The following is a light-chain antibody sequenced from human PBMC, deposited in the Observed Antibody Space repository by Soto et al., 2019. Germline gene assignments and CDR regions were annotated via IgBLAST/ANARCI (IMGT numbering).Light chain of an antibody. CDR3: QQYSSSPS. Sequence: EIVMTQSPATLSVSPGERATLSCRASQSVRNNLAWYQQKPGQAPRLLIYGASTRATGIPVRFSGTGSGTEFTLTISSLQSEDFAVYYCQQYSSSPSFGQGTRLEIK. V-gene: IGKV3-15*01. CDR1: QSVRNN. J-gene: IGKJ5*01. CDR2: GAS.